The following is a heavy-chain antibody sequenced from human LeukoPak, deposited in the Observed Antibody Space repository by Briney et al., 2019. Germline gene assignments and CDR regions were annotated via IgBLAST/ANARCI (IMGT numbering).Heavy chain of an antibody. D-gene: IGHD5-18*01. J-gene: IGHJ4*02. CDR3: VSPRGFSYGYFDY. Sequence: SETLSLTCTVSGPSISSSSAYLGWIRQPPGKGLEWIGSIYYSKNTYYNPSLKSRVTISADTSKNQFSLTLGSVSATDTAVYYCVSPRGFSYGYFDYWGQGTLVTVSS. CDR2: IYYSKNT. V-gene: IGHV4-39*01. CDR1: GPSISSSSAY.